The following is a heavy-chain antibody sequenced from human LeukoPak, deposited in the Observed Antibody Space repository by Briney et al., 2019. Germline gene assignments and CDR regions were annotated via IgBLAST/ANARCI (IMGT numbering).Heavy chain of an antibody. CDR2: ISTRSEYI. D-gene: IGHD2-2*02. CDR1: GFTFRTYS. CDR3: ARGGLPSAIDWFDP. V-gene: IGHV3-21*01. J-gene: IGHJ5*02. Sequence: GGSLRLSCAASGFTFRTYSMNWVRQTPGKGLEWVSSISTRSEYIYCADSVKGRFTISRDNAKNSLYLQMTSLRAEDTAVYYCARGGLPSAIDWFDPWGQGTLVTVSS.